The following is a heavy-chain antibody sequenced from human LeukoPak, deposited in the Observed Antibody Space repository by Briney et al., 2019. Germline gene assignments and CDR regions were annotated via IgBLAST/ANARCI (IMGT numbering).Heavy chain of an antibody. CDR2: IWYDGSNK. CDR1: GFTFSSYG. Sequence: GGSLRLSCAASGFTFSSYGMHWVRQAPGKGLEWGAVIWYDGSNKYYADSVKGRFTISRDNSKNTLYLQMNSLRAEDTAVYYCAKRAMRDFDAFDIWGQGTMVTVSS. V-gene: IGHV3-33*06. J-gene: IGHJ3*02. D-gene: IGHD5-24*01. CDR3: AKRAMRDFDAFDI.